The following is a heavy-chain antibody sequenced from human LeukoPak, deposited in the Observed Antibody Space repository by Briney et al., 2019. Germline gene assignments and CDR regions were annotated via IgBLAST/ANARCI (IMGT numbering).Heavy chain of an antibody. Sequence: PGRSLRLSCAASGFTFSSYAMHWVRQAPGKGLEWVAVISYDGSNKYYADSVKGRFTISRDNSKNTLYLQMNSLRAEDTAVYYCARDQGRARDLWSPTPDYWGQGTLVTVSS. CDR3: ARDQGRARDLWSPTPDY. V-gene: IGHV3-30-3*01. CDR1: GFTFSSYA. CDR2: ISYDGSNK. D-gene: IGHD3-3*01. J-gene: IGHJ4*02.